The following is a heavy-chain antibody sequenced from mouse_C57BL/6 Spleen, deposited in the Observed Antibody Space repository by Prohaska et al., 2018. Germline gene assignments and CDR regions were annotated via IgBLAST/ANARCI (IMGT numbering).Heavy chain of an antibody. V-gene: IGHV9-3*01. D-gene: IGHD2-5*01. CDR3: ARTSNSFAY. CDR1: GYTFTTYG. J-gene: IGHJ3*01. CDR2: INTYSGVP. Sequence: QIQLVQSGPELKKPGETVKISCKASGYTFTTYGMSWVKQAPGKGLKWMGWINTYSGVPTYADDFKGRFAFSLETSASTAYLQINNLKNEDTATYFCARTSNSFAYWGQGTLVTVSA.